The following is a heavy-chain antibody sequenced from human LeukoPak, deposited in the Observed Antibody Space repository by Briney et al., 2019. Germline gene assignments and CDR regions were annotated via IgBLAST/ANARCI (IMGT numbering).Heavy chain of an antibody. D-gene: IGHD1-26*01. CDR1: GGSISSSSYS. J-gene: IGHJ4*02. Sequence: SETLSLTCTVSGGSISSSSYSWGWIRQPPGKGLEWIGSIYYSGSTYYNPSLKSRVTISVDTSKNQFSLKLSSVTAADTAVYYCASFRYSGSYSDYWGQGTLVTASS. V-gene: IGHV4-39*01. CDR2: IYYSGST. CDR3: ASFRYSGSYSDY.